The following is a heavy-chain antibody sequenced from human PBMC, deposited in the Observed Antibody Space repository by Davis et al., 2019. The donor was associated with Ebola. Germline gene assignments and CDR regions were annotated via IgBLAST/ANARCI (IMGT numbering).Heavy chain of an antibody. CDR1: GYTFTSYG. CDR2: VHGGNGNT. J-gene: IGHJ4*02. CDR3: ARGVGGYCFDY. Sequence: ASVKVSCKASGYTFTSYGITWVRQAPGQGLEWMGWVHGGNGNTKYSQRFQGRVTITTDTSASTAYMELSSLRSEDTAVYYCARGVGGYCFDYWGQGTLVTVSS. V-gene: IGHV1-3*01. D-gene: IGHD3-16*01.